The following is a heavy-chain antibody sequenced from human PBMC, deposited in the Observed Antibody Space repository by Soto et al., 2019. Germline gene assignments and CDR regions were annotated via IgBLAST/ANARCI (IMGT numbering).Heavy chain of an antibody. V-gene: IGHV1-18*01. CDR2: ISAYNGNT. J-gene: IGHJ6*02. Sequence: QVQLVQSGAEVKKPGASVKVSCKASGYTFTSYGISWVRQAPGQGLEWMGWISAYNGNTNYAQKFQGRVTITADESTSTAYMELSSLRSEDTAVYYCASGWRNYYYGMDVWGQGTTVTVSS. CDR3: ASGWRNYYYGMDV. D-gene: IGHD2-15*01. CDR1: GYTFTSYG.